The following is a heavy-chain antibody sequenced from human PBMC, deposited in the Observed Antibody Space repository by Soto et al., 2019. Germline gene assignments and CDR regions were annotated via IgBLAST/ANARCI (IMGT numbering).Heavy chain of an antibody. J-gene: IGHJ5*02. Sequence: QLQLQESGSGLVKPSQTLSLTCAVSGGSMSSGGSSWTWIRQAPGKGLEWIGYIYNSGSAYYNPSLKSRVTISIDTSKNRLPLNLSSVTAADTAIYYCARVGNLRWFDPWGQGTLVTVSS. CDR3: ARVGNLRWFDP. CDR1: GGSMSSGGSS. D-gene: IGHD1-26*01. CDR2: IYNSGSA. V-gene: IGHV4-30-2*01.